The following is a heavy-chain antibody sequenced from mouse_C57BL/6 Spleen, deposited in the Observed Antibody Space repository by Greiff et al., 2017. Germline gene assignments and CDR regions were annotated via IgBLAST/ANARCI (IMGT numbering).Heavy chain of an antibody. CDR3: ARREAVVRYFDY. V-gene: IGHV1-19*01. CDR2: INPYNGGT. Sequence: VQLKESGPVLVKPGASVTMSCKASGYIFTDYYMNWVKQSHGKSLEWIGVINPYNGGTSYNQKFKGKATLTVDKSSSTAYMELNSLTSEDSAVYYCARREAVVRYFDYWGQGTTLTVSS. D-gene: IGHD1-1*01. J-gene: IGHJ2*01. CDR1: GYIFTDYY.